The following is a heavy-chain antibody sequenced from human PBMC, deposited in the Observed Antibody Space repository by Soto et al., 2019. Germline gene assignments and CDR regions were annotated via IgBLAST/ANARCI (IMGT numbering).Heavy chain of an antibody. CDR1: GGSISSGVYF. CDR2: IYYSGRT. Sequence: PSATLSLTCTVSGGSISSGVYFWSWFRQHPGKGLEWIGNIYYSGRTYYNPSLKSRVTISVDTSKNQFSLNLSSVTAADTAVYYCARFAKEENPKVGSWYYFDYWGQGTRVTVSS. V-gene: IGHV4-31*03. CDR3: ARFAKEENPKVGSWYYFDY. D-gene: IGHD6-13*01. J-gene: IGHJ4*02.